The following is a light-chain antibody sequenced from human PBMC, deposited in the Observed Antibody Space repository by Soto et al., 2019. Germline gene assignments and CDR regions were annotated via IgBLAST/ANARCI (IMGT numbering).Light chain of an antibody. CDR3: SSYTSSSTLV. CDR1: RSDVGGYNY. CDR2: DVS. V-gene: IGLV2-14*01. Sequence: QSVLTQPASVSGSPGQSIPISCTGTRSDVGGYNYVSWYQQHPGKAPKLMIYDVSNRPSGVSNRVSGSKSGNTASLTISGLQAEDEADYYCSSYTSSSTLVFGTGTKLTVL. J-gene: IGLJ1*01.